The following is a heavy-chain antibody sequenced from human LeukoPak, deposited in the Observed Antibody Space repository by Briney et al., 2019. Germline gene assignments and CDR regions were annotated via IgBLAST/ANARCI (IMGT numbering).Heavy chain of an antibody. CDR1: GGSISSSNW. D-gene: IGHD4-17*01. J-gene: IGHJ2*01. CDR3: ARVHGDYTLDWYFDL. V-gene: IGHV4-4*02. CDR2: IYHSGST. Sequence: PSETLSLTCAVSGGSISSSNWWSWVRQPPGKGLEWIGEIYHSGSTNYNPSLKSRVTISVDTSKNQFSLKLSSVTAADTAVYYCARVHGDYTLDWYFDLWGRGTLVTVSS.